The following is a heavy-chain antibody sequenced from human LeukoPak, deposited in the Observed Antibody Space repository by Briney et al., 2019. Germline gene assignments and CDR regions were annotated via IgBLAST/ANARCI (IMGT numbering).Heavy chain of an antibody. CDR2: INSDGSST. D-gene: IGHD3-22*01. V-gene: IGHV3-74*01. J-gene: IGHJ4*02. CDR3: AKPYYDSSGHVDY. CDR1: GFTFSNYW. Sequence: GGSLRLSCAASGFTFSNYWMHWVRQAPGKGLVWVSRINSDGSSTSYADSVKGRFTISRDNAKNTLYLQMNSLRAEDTAVYYCAKPYYDSSGHVDYWGQGTLVTVSS.